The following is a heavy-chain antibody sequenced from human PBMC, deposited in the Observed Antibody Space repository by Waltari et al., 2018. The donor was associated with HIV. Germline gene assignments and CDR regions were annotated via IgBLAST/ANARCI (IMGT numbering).Heavy chain of an antibody. CDR1: GFTFSWYA. D-gene: IGHD7-27*01. CDR2: LSASGEST. CDR3: AKAPLRRSSVDVTGPAHFEY. V-gene: IGHV3-23*01. Sequence: EVQLLESGGGLVPPGGSLRLSCEASGFTFSWYAMSWVRQAPGKGLEWVSALSASGESTYYADSVKGRFTISRDNSKNTLFLRVNSLRAEDTALYYCAKAPLRRSSVDVTGPAHFEYWGQGILVTVSS. J-gene: IGHJ4*02.